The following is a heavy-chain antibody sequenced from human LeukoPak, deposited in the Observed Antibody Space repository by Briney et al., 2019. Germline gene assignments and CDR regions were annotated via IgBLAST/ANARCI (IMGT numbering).Heavy chain of an antibody. D-gene: IGHD5-12*01. CDR1: GGSVSSGSYY. Sequence: SETLSLTCTVSGGSVSSGSYYWSWIRQPPGKGLEWIGYIYYSGSTNYNPSLKSRVTISVDTSKNQFSLKLSSVTAADTAVYYCASCGWGGYDYDPYNYYGMDVWGKGTTVTVSS. CDR2: IYYSGST. J-gene: IGHJ6*04. V-gene: IGHV4-61*01. CDR3: ASCGWGGYDYDPYNYYGMDV.